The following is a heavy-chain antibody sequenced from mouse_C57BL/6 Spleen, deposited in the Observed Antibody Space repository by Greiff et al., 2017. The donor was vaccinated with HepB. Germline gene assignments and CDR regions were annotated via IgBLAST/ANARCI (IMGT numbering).Heavy chain of an antibody. CDR3: ARYYDYGTWFAY. D-gene: IGHD2-4*01. J-gene: IGHJ3*01. V-gene: IGHV1-22*01. CDR2: INPNNGGT. Sequence: EVQLQQSGPELVKPGASVKMSCKASGYTFTDYNMHWVKQSHGKSLEWIGYINPNNGGTSYNQKFKGKATLTVNKSSSIAYMELRSLTSEDSAVYYCARYYDYGTWFAYWGQGTLVTVSA. CDR1: GYTFTDYN.